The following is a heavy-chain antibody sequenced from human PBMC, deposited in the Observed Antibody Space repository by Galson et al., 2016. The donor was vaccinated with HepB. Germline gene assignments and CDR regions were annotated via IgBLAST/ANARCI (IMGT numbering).Heavy chain of an antibody. V-gene: IGHV3-23*05. CDR1: GVTFSSFA. CDR2: HYGGGNDP. CDR3: AKDRGMEHHDYHFDF. J-gene: IGHJ4*02. Sequence: SLILSCAASGVTFSSFAMSWARQAPGKGLGSVSSHYGGGNDPSYADRVQGRFTISRDNSKSTLYLQMNSLRAEDTAVYYCAKDRGMEHHDYHFDFWGQGAQVTVSS. D-gene: IGHD3-16*01.